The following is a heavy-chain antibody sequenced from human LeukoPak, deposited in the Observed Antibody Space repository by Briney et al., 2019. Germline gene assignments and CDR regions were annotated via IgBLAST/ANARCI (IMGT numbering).Heavy chain of an antibody. V-gene: IGHV4-39*07. CDR3: ARDRTTVTTYNWFDP. Sequence: SETLSLTCAVSGGSISSSSHYWGWIRQPPGKGLEWIGSIYYSGSTYYNPSLKSRVTISVDTSKNQFSLKLSSVTAADTAVYYCARDRTTVTTYNWFDPWGQGTLVTVSS. D-gene: IGHD4-17*01. CDR1: GGSISSSSHY. J-gene: IGHJ5*02. CDR2: IYYSGST.